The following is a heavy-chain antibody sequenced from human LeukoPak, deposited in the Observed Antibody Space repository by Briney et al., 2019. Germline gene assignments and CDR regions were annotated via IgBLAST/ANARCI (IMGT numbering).Heavy chain of an antibody. D-gene: IGHD2-2*01. CDR3: ARGFPSTPVAFDI. CDR1: GDSVSSNSAT. J-gene: IGHJ3*02. Sequence: SQTLSLTCAISGDSVSSNSATWNWISQSPSIGLEWLGRTYYRSNWYNDYAASVKSRITINPDTSKNQFSLQLNSVTPEDTAVYYCARGFPSTPVAFDIWGQGTMVTVSS. V-gene: IGHV6-1*01. CDR2: TYYRSNWYN.